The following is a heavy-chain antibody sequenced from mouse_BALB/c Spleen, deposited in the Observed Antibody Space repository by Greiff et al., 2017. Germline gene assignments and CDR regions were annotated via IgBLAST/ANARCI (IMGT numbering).Heavy chain of an antibody. CDR2: IDPYNGGT. Sequence: VQLQQSGPELVKPGASVKVSRKASGYAFTSFNMYWVKQSHGKSLEWIGYIDPYNGGTSYNQKFKGTATLTVDKSPSTAFMNLNSLTSEDAAVYCGARYRYDADYWGQGTTLTVSS. V-gene: IGHV1S135*01. CDR1: GYAFTSFN. J-gene: IGHJ2*01. CDR3: ARYRYDADY. D-gene: IGHD2-14*01.